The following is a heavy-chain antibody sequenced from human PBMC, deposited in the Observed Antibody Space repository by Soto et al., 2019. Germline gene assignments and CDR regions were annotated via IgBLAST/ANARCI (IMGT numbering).Heavy chain of an antibody. CDR1: GFSFSYYW. J-gene: IGHJ6*02. CDR2: IKQDESEK. D-gene: IGHD6-13*01. V-gene: IGHV3-7*01. Sequence: PGGSLRLSCAASGFSFSYYWMTWVRQAPGKGLEWVANIKQDESEKYFVDSLKGRFTISRDNAKSSLYLQMNSLRAEDTAVYYCAKICSGSWPQCRLDVWGQGITVTVSS. CDR3: AKICSGSWPQCRLDV.